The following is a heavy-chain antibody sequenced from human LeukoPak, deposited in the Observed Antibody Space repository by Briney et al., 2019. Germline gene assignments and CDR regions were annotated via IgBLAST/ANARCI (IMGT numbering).Heavy chain of an antibody. J-gene: IGHJ4*02. Sequence: SETLSLTCAVYGGSFSGYYWSWIRQPPGKGLEWIGEINHSGSTNYNPSLKSRVTISVDTSKNQFSLKLSSVTAADTAVYYCARGLYCSSTSCPCDYWGQGTQVTVSS. D-gene: IGHD2-2*01. CDR2: INHSGST. CDR1: GGSFSGYY. V-gene: IGHV4-34*01. CDR3: ARGLYCSSTSCPCDY.